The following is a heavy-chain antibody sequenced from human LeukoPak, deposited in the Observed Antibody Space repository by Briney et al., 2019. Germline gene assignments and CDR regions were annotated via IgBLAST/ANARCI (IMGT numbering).Heavy chain of an antibody. J-gene: IGHJ3*02. Sequence: SETLSLACTVSGGSISSGDYYWSWIRQPPGKGLEWIGYIYYSGSTYYSPSLKSRVTISVDTSKNQFSLKPSSVTAADTAVYYCARDDSSGYSDAFDIWGQGTMVTVSS. D-gene: IGHD3-22*01. CDR1: GGSISSGDYY. CDR3: ARDDSSGYSDAFDI. V-gene: IGHV4-30-4*01. CDR2: IYYSGST.